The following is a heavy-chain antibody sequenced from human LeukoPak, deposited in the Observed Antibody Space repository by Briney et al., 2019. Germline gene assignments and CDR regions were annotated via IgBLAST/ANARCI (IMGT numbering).Heavy chain of an antibody. CDR3: ARGRYLTTTGGAAAGFLDY. V-gene: IGHV4-34*01. J-gene: IGHJ4*02. CDR2: INHSGST. D-gene: IGHD6-13*01. CDR1: GGSFSGYY. Sequence: MSSETLSLTCAVYGGSFSGYYWSWIRQPPGKGLEWIGEINHSGSTNYNPSLKSRVTISVDTSKNQFSLRLSSVTAADTAVYYCARGRYLTTTGGAAAGFLDYWGQGSPVTVST.